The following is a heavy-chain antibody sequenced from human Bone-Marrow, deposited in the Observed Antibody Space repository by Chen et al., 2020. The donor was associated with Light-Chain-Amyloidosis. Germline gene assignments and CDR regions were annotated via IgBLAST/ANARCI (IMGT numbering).Heavy chain of an antibody. CDR1: GYTFTSYG. CDR3: ARAKLIRTYNWFDP. CDR2: ISAYNGNT. V-gene: IGHV1-18*01. D-gene: IGHD3-10*01. Sequence: QVQLVQSGAEVKKPGASVTVSCTASGYTFTSYGISWVRQAPGQGLEWMGWISAYNGNTNYAQKLQGRVTMTTDTSTSTAYMELRSLRSDYTAVYYGARAKLIRTYNWFDPWGQGTLVTVSS. J-gene: IGHJ5*02.